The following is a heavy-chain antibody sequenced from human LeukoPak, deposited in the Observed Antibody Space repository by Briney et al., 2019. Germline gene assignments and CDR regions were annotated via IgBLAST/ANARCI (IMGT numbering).Heavy chain of an antibody. D-gene: IGHD5-18*01. V-gene: IGHV3-20*04. Sequence: PGGSLRLSCAASGFTFDEYGMTWVRQAPGKGLEWVSGISRNGGSAGYADSVKGRFTITRDNSKNTVYLQMNSMTTEDTAVHYCAKDSDMVPWYWGQGTLVTVSS. CDR3: AKDSDMVPWY. CDR2: ISRNGGSA. J-gene: IGHJ4*02. CDR1: GFTFDEYG.